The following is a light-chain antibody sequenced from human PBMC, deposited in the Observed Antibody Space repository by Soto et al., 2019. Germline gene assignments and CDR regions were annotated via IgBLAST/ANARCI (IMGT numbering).Light chain of an antibody. J-gene: IGKJ2*01. CDR3: QQYNTYSYP. Sequence: DIPITKSPSTLSASVGDRVTITCRASQSINIWLAWYQQRPGKAPKLLIYDASSLESGVPSRFSGSGSGTEFTLTISSLQPDDFATYYCQQYNTYSYPFGQGTKLEIK. CDR2: DAS. CDR1: QSINIW. V-gene: IGKV1-5*01.